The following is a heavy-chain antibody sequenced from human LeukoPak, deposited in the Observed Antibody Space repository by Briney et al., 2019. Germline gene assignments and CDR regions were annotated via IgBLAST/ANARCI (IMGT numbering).Heavy chain of an antibody. J-gene: IGHJ5*02. Sequence: PGGSLRLSCAASGFTFSSYEMNWVRQAPGKGLEWVSYISSSGSTIYYADSVKGRFTISRDNAKNSLYLQMNSLRAEDTAVYYCARVSSGWYGNWFDPWGQGTLVTVSS. CDR2: ISSSGSTI. D-gene: IGHD6-19*01. V-gene: IGHV3-48*03. CDR3: ARVSSGWYGNWFDP. CDR1: GFTFSSYE.